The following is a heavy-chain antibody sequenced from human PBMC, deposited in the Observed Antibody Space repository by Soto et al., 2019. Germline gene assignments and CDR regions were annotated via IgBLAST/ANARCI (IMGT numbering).Heavy chain of an antibody. J-gene: IGHJ4*02. CDR3: AKYYTSSVLEPFDE. V-gene: IGHV3-23*01. Sequence: PGGSLRLSCAASGFTFSIYAMSWVRQAPGKGLEWVSGISGSGGTTYYADSVKGRFTISRDNSKNTLYLQMNSLRAEDTAVYWCAKYYTSSVLEPFDEWGQGTLVTVSS. D-gene: IGHD3-3*01. CDR1: GFTFSIYA. CDR2: ISGSGGTT.